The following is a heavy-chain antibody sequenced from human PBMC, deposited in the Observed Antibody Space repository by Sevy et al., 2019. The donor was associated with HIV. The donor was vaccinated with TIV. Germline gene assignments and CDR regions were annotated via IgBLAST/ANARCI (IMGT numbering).Heavy chain of an antibody. J-gene: IGHJ1*01. D-gene: IGHD1-26*01. V-gene: IGHV1-18*01. CDR1: GYRFMSFG. CDR3: ARAPSGSQGPGQYFHY. Sequence: ASVKVSCKSSGYRFMSFGISWVRQAPGQGLEWVGWVSTFNGDRNTTPELQGRVTMTTDTSTSTAYLELRSLRSDDTAVYYCARAPSGSQGPGQYFHYWGQGTLVTVSS. CDR2: VSTFNGDR.